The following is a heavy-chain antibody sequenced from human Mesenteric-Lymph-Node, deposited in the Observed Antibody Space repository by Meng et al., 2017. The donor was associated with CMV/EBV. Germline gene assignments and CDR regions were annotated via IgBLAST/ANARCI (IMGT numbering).Heavy chain of an antibody. CDR2: INAGNGDT. D-gene: IGHD6-13*01. CDR1: YSFLNYA. J-gene: IGHJ2*01. V-gene: IGHV1-3*01. Sequence: YSFLNYAIHWVRQAPGQRLEWMGWINAGNGDTKYSQKFQGRVTITRATSASTAYMELSSLRSEDTAVYYCARIFPAAGTQSWYFDLWCRGTLVTVSS. CDR3: ARIFPAAGTQSWYFDL.